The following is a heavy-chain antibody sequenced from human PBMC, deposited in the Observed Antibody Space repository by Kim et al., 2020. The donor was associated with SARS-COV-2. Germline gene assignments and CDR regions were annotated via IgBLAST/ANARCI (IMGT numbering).Heavy chain of an antibody. CDR2: ISYDGSHI. J-gene: IGHJ4*02. CDR1: GFTFSDYG. CDR3: AKDRSSSWSFDY. D-gene: IGHD6-13*01. Sequence: GGSLRLSCAASGFTFSDYGMHWVRQAPGKGLEWVALISYDGSHIYYADSVKGRFTISRDDSKNTLYLQMDSLRTEDTAVYYCAKDRSSSWSFDYWGQGTLVTVSS. V-gene: IGHV3-30*18.